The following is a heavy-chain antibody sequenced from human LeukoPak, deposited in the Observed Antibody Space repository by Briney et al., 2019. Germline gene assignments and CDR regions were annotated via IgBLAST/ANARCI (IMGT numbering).Heavy chain of an antibody. D-gene: IGHD2-2*02. Sequence: PSETLSLTCTVSGVSISSYYWSWIRQPVGKGLEWIGRIYTSGSTNYNPSLKSRVTMSVDTSKNQFSLKLSSVTAADTAVYYCARDGYCSSTSCYKQGTFDYWGQGTLVTVSS. CDR2: IYTSGST. J-gene: IGHJ4*02. V-gene: IGHV4-4*07. CDR1: GVSISSYY. CDR3: ARDGYCSSTSCYKQGTFDY.